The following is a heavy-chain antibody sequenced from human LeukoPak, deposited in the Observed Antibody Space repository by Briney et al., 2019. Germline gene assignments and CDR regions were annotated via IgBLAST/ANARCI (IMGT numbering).Heavy chain of an antibody. Sequence: PGGSLRLSCAASGFTFSTYAMHWVRQAPGKGLEWVSLISSGGTDEYYADSVKGRFTISRDNSKNTLYLQLNSLRAEDTAVYYCARDSTYYYDSGSSGPHYFDNWAREPWSPSPQ. CDR3: ARDSTYYYDSGSSGPHYFDN. D-gene: IGHD3-10*01. CDR2: ISSGGTDE. CDR1: GFTFSTYA. J-gene: IGHJ4*02. V-gene: IGHV3-30*01.